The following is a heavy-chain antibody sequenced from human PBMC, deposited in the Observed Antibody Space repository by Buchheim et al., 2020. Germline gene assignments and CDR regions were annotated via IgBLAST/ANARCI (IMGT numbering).Heavy chain of an antibody. Sequence: EVQLVQSGAEVKKPGESLRISCKGSGYSFATYWITWVRQMPGKGLEWIGSIDPSDSSSNYSPSSQGHVTFSSDKSINTAYLQWSSLKASDTAVYFCARKDFYFDYWGQGTL. CDR2: IDPSDSSS. J-gene: IGHJ4*02. CDR1: GYSFATYW. V-gene: IGHV5-10-1*01. CDR3: ARKDFYFDY.